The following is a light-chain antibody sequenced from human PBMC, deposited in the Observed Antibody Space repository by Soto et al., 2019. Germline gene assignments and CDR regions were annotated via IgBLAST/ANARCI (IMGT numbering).Light chain of an antibody. CDR3: SSYTSSSTLVV. V-gene: IGLV2-14*01. Sequence: QSALTQPASVSGSPGQSITISCTGTSSDVGGYNYVSWYQQHPGKAPKLMIYDVSNRPSGVSNRFSGSKSGNTASLTISGHQADDEADYYCSSYTSSSTLVVFGGGTKLTVL. CDR2: DVS. CDR1: SSDVGGYNY. J-gene: IGLJ2*01.